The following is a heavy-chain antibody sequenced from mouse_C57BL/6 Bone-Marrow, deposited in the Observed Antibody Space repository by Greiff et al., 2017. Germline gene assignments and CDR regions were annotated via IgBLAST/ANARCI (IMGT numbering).Heavy chain of an antibody. Sequence: EVMLVESGGGLVQPGGSLKLSCAASGFTFSDYGMAWVRQAPRKGPEWVAFISNLAYSIYYAAPVTGRFTISRENAKNTLYLEMSRLRSEDTAMYYCARGRGGYAMDYWGQGTSVTVSS. CDR1: GFTFSDYG. CDR2: ISNLAYSI. CDR3: ARGRGGYAMDY. V-gene: IGHV5-15*01. J-gene: IGHJ4*01.